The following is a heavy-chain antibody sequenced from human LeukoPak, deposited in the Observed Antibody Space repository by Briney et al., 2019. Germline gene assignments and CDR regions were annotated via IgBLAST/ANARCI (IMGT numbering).Heavy chain of an antibody. J-gene: IGHJ3*02. CDR1: GFTFSNAW. D-gene: IGHD4-23*01. CDR2: ISSGGSTI. Sequence: GGSLRLSCAASGFTFSNAWMSWVRQAPGKGLEWVSYISSGGSTIYYADTVKGRFTVSRDNARNSLYLQMNGLTDEDTAVYYCAGNSAFDIWGQGTMVTVSS. V-gene: IGHV3-48*02. CDR3: AGNSAFDI.